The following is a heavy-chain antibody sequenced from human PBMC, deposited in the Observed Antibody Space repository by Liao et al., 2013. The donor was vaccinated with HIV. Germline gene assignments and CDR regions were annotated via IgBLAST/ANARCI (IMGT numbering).Heavy chain of an antibody. J-gene: IGHJ5*01. CDR1: GGSISSGSYY. V-gene: IGHV4-61*02. CDR2: IYTSGST. D-gene: IGHD2-21*01. Sequence: QVHLQQWGTGLLKPSQTLSLTCTVSGGSISSGSYYWSWIRQPAGKGLEWIGRIYTSGSTNYNPSLKSRVSMSVDTSKNQFSLKLSSVTAADTAVYYCARAEGLLSYCGADCFAWFDSWGQGALVTVSS. CDR3: ARAEGLLSYCGADCFAWFDS.